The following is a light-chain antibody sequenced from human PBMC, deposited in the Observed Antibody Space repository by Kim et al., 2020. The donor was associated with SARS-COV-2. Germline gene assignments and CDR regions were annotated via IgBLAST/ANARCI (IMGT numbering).Light chain of an antibody. Sequence: DIQMTQSPSSLSASVGDRVTITCRTTHSISSHLNWYQQKPGIAPKLLISAASTLQCGVPSRFSGSGSETDFTLSISSLQPEDFATYYCQQSYITPFTFGPGTKVDIK. CDR2: AAS. CDR3: QQSYITPFT. V-gene: IGKV1-39*01. J-gene: IGKJ3*01. CDR1: HSISSH.